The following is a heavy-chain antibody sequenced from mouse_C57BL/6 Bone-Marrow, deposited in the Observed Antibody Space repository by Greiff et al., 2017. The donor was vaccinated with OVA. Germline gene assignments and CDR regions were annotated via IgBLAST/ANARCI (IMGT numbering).Heavy chain of an antibody. D-gene: IGHD4-1*01. V-gene: IGHV2-2*01. CDR2: IWSGGST. Sequence: QVQLQQSGPGLVQPSQSLSITCTVSGFSLTSYGVHWVRQSPGKGLEWLGVIWSGGSTDYNAAFISRLSISKDNSKSQVFFKMNSLQADDTAIYYCARNYPANWDAMDYWGQGTSVTVSS. CDR3: ARNYPANWDAMDY. CDR1: GFSLTSYG. J-gene: IGHJ4*01.